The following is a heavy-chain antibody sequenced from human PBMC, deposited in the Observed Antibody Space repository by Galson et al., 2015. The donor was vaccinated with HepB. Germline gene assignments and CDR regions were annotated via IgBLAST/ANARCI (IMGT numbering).Heavy chain of an antibody. Sequence: SLRLSCAASGFTLSRYWMTWVRQAPGKGLEWVANINHDGSVKNSVDSVKGRFTFSRDNVKNSVYVQMNSLSAEDTAVYYCARDVSPGAVDSGTSYDAFDIWGQGTMVTVSS. D-gene: IGHD1-1*01. CDR1: GFTLSRYW. J-gene: IGHJ3*02. CDR2: INHDGSVK. V-gene: IGHV3-7*01. CDR3: ARDVSPGAVDSGTSYDAFDI.